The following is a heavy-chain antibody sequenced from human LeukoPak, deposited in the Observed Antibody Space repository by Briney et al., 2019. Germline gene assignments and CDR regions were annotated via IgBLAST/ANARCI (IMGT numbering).Heavy chain of an antibody. V-gene: IGHV4-34*01. CDR2: INHSGST. CDR1: GGSFSGYY. Sequence: SETLSLTCAVYGGSFSGYYWSWIRQPPGKGLEWIGEINHSGSTNYNPSLKSRVTISVDTSKNQFSLKLSSVTAADTAVCYCARGSPRLDVWGQGTTVTVSS. CDR3: ARGSPRLDV. J-gene: IGHJ6*02.